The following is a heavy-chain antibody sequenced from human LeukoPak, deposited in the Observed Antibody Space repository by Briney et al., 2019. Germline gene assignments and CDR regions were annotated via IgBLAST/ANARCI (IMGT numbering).Heavy chain of an antibody. Sequence: ASVKVSCKPSGYIFIGYYMYWMRQGPRQGLEWMGLINLSTGDTNYAQKFQGRVTMTRDTSIRTAYMEMSRLRYDDTALYYCAIWAGGNAPVASFDYWGQGTLVTVSS. CDR2: INLSTGDT. D-gene: IGHD3-16*01. CDR3: AIWAGGNAPVASFDY. CDR1: GYIFIGYY. J-gene: IGHJ4*02. V-gene: IGHV1-2*02.